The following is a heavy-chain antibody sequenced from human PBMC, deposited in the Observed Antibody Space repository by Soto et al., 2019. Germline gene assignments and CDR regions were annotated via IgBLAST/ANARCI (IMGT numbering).Heavy chain of an antibody. D-gene: IGHD4-17*01. J-gene: IGHJ5*02. CDR3: ARVMDYGGNLRFDP. CDR1: GGSISSYY. Sequence: QVQLQESGPGLVKPSETLSLTCTVSGGSISSYYWSWIRQPPGKGLEWIGYIYYSGSTNYNPSLKSRVTISVDTSKNQFSLKLSSVTAAGTAVYYCARVMDYGGNLRFDPWGQGTLVTVSS. CDR2: IYYSGST. V-gene: IGHV4-59*01.